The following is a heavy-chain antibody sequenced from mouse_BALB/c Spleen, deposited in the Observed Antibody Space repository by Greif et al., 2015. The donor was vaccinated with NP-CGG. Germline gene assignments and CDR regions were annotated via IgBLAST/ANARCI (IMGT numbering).Heavy chain of an antibody. CDR3: TRLGNYGY. Sequence: LQQSGSELVRPGASVKLSCKASGYTFTGYWMHWVKQRPGQGLEWIGNIYPGSGSTNYDEKFKSKATLTVDTSSSTAYMRLSSLTSEDSAVYYCTRLGNYGYWGQGTTLTVSS. CDR2: IYPGSGST. V-gene: IGHV1S22*01. D-gene: IGHD2-1*01. CDR1: GYTFTGYW. J-gene: IGHJ2*01.